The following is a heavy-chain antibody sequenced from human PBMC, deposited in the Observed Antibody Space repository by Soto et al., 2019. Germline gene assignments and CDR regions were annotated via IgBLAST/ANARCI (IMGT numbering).Heavy chain of an antibody. J-gene: IGHJ6*03. CDR1: GGSFSGYY. CDR3: ARGLRGGYYYYYYMDV. CDR2: INHSGST. Sequence: QVQLQQWGAGLLKPSETLSLTCAVYGGSFSGYYWSWIRQPPGKGLEWIGEINHSGSTNYNPSLTRRVTISVDTSKNQFSLKLSSVTAADTAVYYCARGLRGGYYYYYYMDVWGKGTTVTVSS. V-gene: IGHV4-34*01. D-gene: IGHD3-10*01.